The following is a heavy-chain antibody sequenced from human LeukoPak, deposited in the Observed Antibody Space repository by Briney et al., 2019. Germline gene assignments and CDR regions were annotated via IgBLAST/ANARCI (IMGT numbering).Heavy chain of an antibody. V-gene: IGHV4-38-2*01. CDR1: GYSISSGYY. CDR2: IYHSGST. Sequence: SETLSLACAVSGYSISSGYYWGWIRQPPGKGLEWIGSIYHSGSTYYNPSLKSRVTISVDTSKNQFSLKLSSVTAADTAVYYCARSPPGIAAAGTLGSFDPWGQGTLVTVSS. CDR3: ARSPPGIAAAGTLGSFDP. J-gene: IGHJ5*02. D-gene: IGHD6-13*01.